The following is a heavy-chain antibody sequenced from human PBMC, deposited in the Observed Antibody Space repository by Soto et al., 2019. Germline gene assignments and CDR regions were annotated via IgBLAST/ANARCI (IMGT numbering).Heavy chain of an antibody. J-gene: IGHJ6*02. V-gene: IGHV1-18*01. Sequence: QVQLVQSGAEVKNPGASVKVSCKASGYTFTRYGIGWARQAPGQGLEWMGWINTYNGNTNYAQNVQGRVTLTTDTSTSTAYMELRSLRSNDTAIYYCAMVAVYVTPSPHDVCGQWTTVIVSS. CDR2: INTYNGNT. D-gene: IGHD6-19*01. CDR1: GYTFTRYG. CDR3: AMVAVYVTPSPHDV.